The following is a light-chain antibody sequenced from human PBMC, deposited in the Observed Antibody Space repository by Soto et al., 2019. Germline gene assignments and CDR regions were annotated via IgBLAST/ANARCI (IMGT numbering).Light chain of an antibody. Sequence: QSVLTQCASLSGAPGQSITISCAGTNNVVGSYNFVSWLQQHAGKAPKLMIYEGNKRPSGVSNRFSGSKSGNTASLTISGLQTEDEADYYCCSYAGSGTYVFGTGTKVTVL. CDR3: CSYAGSGTYV. J-gene: IGLJ1*01. CDR2: EGN. V-gene: IGLV2-23*01. CDR1: NNVVGSYNF.